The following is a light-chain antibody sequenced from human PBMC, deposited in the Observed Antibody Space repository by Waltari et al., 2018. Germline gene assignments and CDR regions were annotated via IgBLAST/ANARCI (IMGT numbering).Light chain of an antibody. V-gene: IGKV3-11*01. CDR1: QTISTY. J-gene: IGKJ2*02. CDR2: DAS. Sequence: EIVLTQSPATLSLSPGEGATLSCRASQTISTYLAWYQQKAGQAPRLLIYDASKRATGIPARFSGSGSGTDFTLTISSLEPEDFALYYCQQRTNWPRTFGRGTKLEIK. CDR3: QQRTNWPRT.